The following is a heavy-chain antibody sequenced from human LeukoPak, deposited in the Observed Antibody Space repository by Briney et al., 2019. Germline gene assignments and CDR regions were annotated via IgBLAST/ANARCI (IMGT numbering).Heavy chain of an antibody. CDR1: GFTFDFSSSW. J-gene: IGHJ4*02. Sequence: PGGSLRLSCAASGFTFDFSSSWMSWVRQAPGKGLEWVGNIQPDGSEQYPVDSVKGRFTISRDNSKNTLYLQMNSLRAEDTAVYYCPLELGEGFDYWGQGTLVTVSS. D-gene: IGHD1-7*01. CDR3: PLELGEGFDY. CDR2: IQPDGSEQ. V-gene: IGHV3-7*01.